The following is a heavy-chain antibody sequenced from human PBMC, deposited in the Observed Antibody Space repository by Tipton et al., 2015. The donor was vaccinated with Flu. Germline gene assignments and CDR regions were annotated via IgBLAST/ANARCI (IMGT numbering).Heavy chain of an antibody. D-gene: IGHD6-19*01. Sequence: SLRLSCAASGFTFGSFSMNWVRQAPGKGLEWISYISSSSSSIYYADPVMGRFTISRDNARNSLFLQMNSLRAEDTALYYCARGSSGWSFDYWGQGTLITVSS. J-gene: IGHJ4*02. CDR3: ARGSSGWSFDY. CDR2: ISSSSSSI. CDR1: GFTFGSFS. V-gene: IGHV3-48*04.